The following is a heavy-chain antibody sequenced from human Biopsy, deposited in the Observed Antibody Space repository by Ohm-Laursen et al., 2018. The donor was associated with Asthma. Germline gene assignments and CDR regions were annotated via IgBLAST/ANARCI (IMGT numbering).Heavy chain of an antibody. CDR2: IYYSGRT. D-gene: IGHD6-6*01. CDR1: GDAMSTSGSY. V-gene: IGHV4-39*02. CDR3: ARAVSSSSYWYFDL. Sequence: TLSLTCIVSGDAMSTSGSYWGWIRQSPGKGLEWIGSIYYSGRTYYNPSLEVRVTISADTSKNHFSLKGTSVTAADTAVYYCARAVSSSSYWYFDLWGRGDLVTVSS. J-gene: IGHJ2*01.